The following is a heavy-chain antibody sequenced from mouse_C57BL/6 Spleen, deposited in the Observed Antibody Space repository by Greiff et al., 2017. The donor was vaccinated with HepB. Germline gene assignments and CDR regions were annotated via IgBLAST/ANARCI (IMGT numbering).Heavy chain of an antibody. V-gene: IGHV1-55*01. D-gene: IGHD1-1*01. CDR2: IYPGSGST. CDR3: ARGLYYYGSSYDWYFDV. Sequence: QVQLKQPGAELVKPGASVKMSCKASGYTFTSYWITWVKQRPGQGLEWIGDIYPGSGSTNYNEKFKSKATLTVDTSSSTAYMQLSSLTSEDSAVYYCARGLYYYGSSYDWYFDVWGTGTTVTVSS. J-gene: IGHJ1*03. CDR1: GYTFTSYW.